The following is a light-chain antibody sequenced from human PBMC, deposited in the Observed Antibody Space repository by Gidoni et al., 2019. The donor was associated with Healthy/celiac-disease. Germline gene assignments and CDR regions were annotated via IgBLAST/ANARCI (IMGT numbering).Light chain of an antibody. CDR1: QSVSSSY. CDR2: GAS. Sequence: EIVLTQSPGTLSLSPGERATLSCRARQSVSSSYLAWYQQKPGQAPRLLIYGASSRATSIPDRFSGSGSGTDFTLTISRLEPEDFAVYYCQQYGSSPRFTFGPGTKVDIK. V-gene: IGKV3-20*01. CDR3: QQYGSSPRFT. J-gene: IGKJ3*01.